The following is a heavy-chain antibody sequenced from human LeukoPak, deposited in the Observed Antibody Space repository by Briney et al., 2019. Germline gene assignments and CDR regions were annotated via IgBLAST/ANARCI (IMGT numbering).Heavy chain of an antibody. V-gene: IGHV3-7*01. CDR2: MKPDGSER. J-gene: IGHJ4*02. CDR3: AREDGYCSGGNCYSYFDS. D-gene: IGHD2-15*01. CDR1: GFTFTNYW. Sequence: GGSLRLSCAASGFTFTNYWMSWVRQAPGKGLEWVANMKPDGSERYYVDSVKGRFTITRDNTRSSLFLQMYSLRAEDTAVYFCAREDGYCSGGNCYSYFDSWGQGTLVTVSS.